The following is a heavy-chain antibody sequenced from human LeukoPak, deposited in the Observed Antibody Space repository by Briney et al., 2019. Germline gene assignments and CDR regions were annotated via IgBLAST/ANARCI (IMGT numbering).Heavy chain of an antibody. D-gene: IGHD5-18*01. V-gene: IGHV1-18*01. CDR1: GYTFTSYG. J-gene: IGHJ4*02. CDR3: ARDREYSYGNPIDY. Sequence: ASVKVSCKASGYTFTSYGISWVRQAPGQGLEWTGWISAYNGNTNYAQKLQGRVTMTTDTSTSTAYMELRSLRSDDTAVYYCARDREYSYGNPIDYWGQGTLVTVSS. CDR2: ISAYNGNT.